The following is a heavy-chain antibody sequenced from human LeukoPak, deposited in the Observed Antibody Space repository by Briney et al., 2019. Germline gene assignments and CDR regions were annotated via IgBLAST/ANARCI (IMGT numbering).Heavy chain of an antibody. D-gene: IGHD6-13*01. CDR2: IYPGDSDT. Sequence: KHGESLKISCKGPGSIFTTYWIAWVRQMPGKGLEWMGIIYPGDSDTRYSPSFQGQVTISADKSISTAYLQWSSLKASDTAMYYCAGTQYSSSWSRFDFWGQGTLVTVSS. CDR3: AGTQYSSSWSRFDF. J-gene: IGHJ4*02. V-gene: IGHV5-51*01. CDR1: GSIFTTYW.